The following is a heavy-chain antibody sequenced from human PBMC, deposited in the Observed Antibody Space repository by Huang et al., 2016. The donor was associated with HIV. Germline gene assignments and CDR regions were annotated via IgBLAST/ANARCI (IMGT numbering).Heavy chain of an antibody. CDR1: GGSVNSGYYY. CDR2: VFYGGNT. Sequence: QLQLQESGPGLVRPSETLSLTCSVSGGSVNSGYYYWGWIRQPPGKGLEWITSVFYGGNTFTNPSLMSRVSMSVDTSKKRFSLNLSSVTAADTAVYFCARLPFDYVWGTQRQTALDELDVWGQGTMVTVSS. CDR3: ARLPFDYVWGTQRQTALDELDV. J-gene: IGHJ3*01. D-gene: IGHD3-16*01. V-gene: IGHV4-39*01.